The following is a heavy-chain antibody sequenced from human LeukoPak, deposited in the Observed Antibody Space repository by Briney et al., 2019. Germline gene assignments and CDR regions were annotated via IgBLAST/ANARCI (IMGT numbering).Heavy chain of an antibody. CDR3: AKEYYDFWSGLPEALYYFDY. Sequence: GGSLRLSCAASGFTFSSYAMHWVRQAPGKGLEWVAVISYDGSNKYYADSVKGRFTISRDNSKNTLYLQMNSLRAEDTAVYYCAKEYYDFWSGLPEALYYFDYWGQGTLVTVSS. CDR2: ISYDGSNK. J-gene: IGHJ4*02. D-gene: IGHD3-3*01. CDR1: GFTFSSYA. V-gene: IGHV3-30-3*01.